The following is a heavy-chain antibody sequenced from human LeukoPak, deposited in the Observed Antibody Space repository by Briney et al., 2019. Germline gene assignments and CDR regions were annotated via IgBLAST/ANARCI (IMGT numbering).Heavy chain of an antibody. J-gene: IGHJ4*02. Sequence: GGSLRLSCAASGFTFSSSAMSWVRQAPGKGLEWVSSISGSGSGGSTYYADSVKGRFPISRDNSKNTLYLQMNSLRAEDTAVYYCAKSGYNRFDYWGQGTLVTVSS. CDR2: ISGSGSGGST. CDR1: GFTFSSSA. CDR3: AKSGYNRFDY. D-gene: IGHD5-24*01. V-gene: IGHV3-23*01.